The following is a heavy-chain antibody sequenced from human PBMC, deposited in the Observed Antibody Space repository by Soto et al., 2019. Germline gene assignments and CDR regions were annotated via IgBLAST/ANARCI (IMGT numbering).Heavy chain of an antibody. V-gene: IGHV1-69*01. J-gene: IGHJ4*02. CDR1: GGTISSYS. CDR3: ARDGGRHSGGIDY. Sequence: QVQLGQSGAAVKKPGSSVKVSCKASGGTISSYSINWVRQAPGQGLEWMGEIIPIFGTANYAQKFQGRVTITADEATSTAYMELSSLRSEDTDVYYCARDGGRHSGGIDYWGPGTLVTGSS. CDR2: IIPIFGTA. D-gene: IGHD1-26*01.